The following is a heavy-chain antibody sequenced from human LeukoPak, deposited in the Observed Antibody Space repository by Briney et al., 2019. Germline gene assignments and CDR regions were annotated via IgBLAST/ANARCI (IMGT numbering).Heavy chain of an antibody. V-gene: IGHV3-30*02. D-gene: IGHD2-15*01. CDR1: GFTFSSYG. CDR3: AKDELYCSGGSCYSIDY. J-gene: IGHJ4*02. CDR2: IRSDGSDK. Sequence: GGSLRLSCAASGFTFSSYGMHWVRQAPGKGLEWVAFIRSDGSDKYYADSVKGRFTISRDNSKNTLYLQMNSLRAEDTAVYYCAKDELYCSGGSCYSIDYWGQGTLVTVSS.